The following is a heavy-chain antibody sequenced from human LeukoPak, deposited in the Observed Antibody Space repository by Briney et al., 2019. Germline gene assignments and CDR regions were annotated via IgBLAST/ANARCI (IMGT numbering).Heavy chain of an antibody. V-gene: IGHV3-11*04. CDR1: GFTFSDYY. CDR2: ISSSGSTI. J-gene: IGHJ4*02. Sequence: VGSLRLSCAASGFTFSDYYMSWIRQAPGKGLEWVSYISSSGSTIYYADSVKSRFTISGDNAKNSLYLQMNSLRAEDTAVYYCARTDYDFWSGYYYGYFDYWGQGTLVTVSS. D-gene: IGHD3-3*01. CDR3: ARTDYDFWSGYYYGYFDY.